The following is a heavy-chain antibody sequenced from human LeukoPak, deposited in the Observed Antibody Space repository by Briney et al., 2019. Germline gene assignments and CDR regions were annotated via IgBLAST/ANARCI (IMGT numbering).Heavy chain of an antibody. CDR2: ISGSGGST. Sequence: GGSLRLSCAASGFTFSSYAMSWVRQAPGKGLEWVSIISGSGGSTYYADSVKGRFTISRDNSKNPLVLQMNSLRAEDTAVYYCAKSVESAVTTNPYFDYWGQGTLVTVSS. D-gene: IGHD4-17*01. V-gene: IGHV3-23*01. CDR3: AKSVESAVTTNPYFDY. J-gene: IGHJ4*02. CDR1: GFTFSSYA.